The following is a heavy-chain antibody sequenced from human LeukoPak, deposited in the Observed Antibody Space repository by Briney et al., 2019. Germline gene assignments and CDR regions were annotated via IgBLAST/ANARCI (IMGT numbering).Heavy chain of an antibody. CDR3: PRHRRYCSGDTCYSGPDY. CDR2: IRYDGSNK. J-gene: IGHJ4*02. D-gene: IGHD2-15*01. Sequence: GGSLRLSCAASGFTFSSYGMHWVRQAPGKGLDWVAFIRYDGSNKYYADSVKGRFTISRDNSKNTLYLQMNSLRAEDTAVYYCPRHRRYCSGDTCYSGPDYWGQGTLVIVSS. V-gene: IGHV3-30*02. CDR1: GFTFSSYG.